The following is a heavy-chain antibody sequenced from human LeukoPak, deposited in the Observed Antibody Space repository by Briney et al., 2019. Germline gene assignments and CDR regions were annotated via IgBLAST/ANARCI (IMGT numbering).Heavy chain of an antibody. J-gene: IGHJ6*02. D-gene: IGHD3-3*01. CDR2: ISRSSSYI. Sequence: GGSLRLSCAASGFTFSSYTMNWVRQAPGKGLEWVSSISRSSSYIYYADSVKGRFTISRDDAKDALSLQMNSLRVEDTAVYYCARGVFWQQEHYGMDVWGQGTTVTVSS. CDR3: ARGVFWQQEHYGMDV. V-gene: IGHV3-21*01. CDR1: GFTFSSYT.